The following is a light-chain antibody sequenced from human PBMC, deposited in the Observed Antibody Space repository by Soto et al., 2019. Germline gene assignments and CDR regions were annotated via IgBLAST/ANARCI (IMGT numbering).Light chain of an antibody. CDR2: DVT. CDR1: SGDVGGYNY. J-gene: IGLJ3*02. V-gene: IGLV2-14*03. CDR3: SSYTSSSTLVV. Sequence: QSALTQPASVSGSPGQSITISCTGTSGDVGGYNYVSWYRQHPGKAPKLMIYDVTNRPSGVSNRFSGSKSGNTASLTISGLQAEDEADYYCSSYTSSSTLVVFGGGTKVTVL.